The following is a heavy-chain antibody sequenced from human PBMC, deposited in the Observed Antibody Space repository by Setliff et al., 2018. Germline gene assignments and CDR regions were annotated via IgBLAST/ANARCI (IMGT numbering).Heavy chain of an antibody. CDR2: IIPIFGTA. J-gene: IGHJ5*02. CDR3: ASSAMIVVVIGYNWFDP. D-gene: IGHD3-22*01. CDR1: GGTFSSYA. V-gene: IGHV1-69*05. Sequence: ASVKVSCKASGGTFSSYAISWVRQAPGQGPEWMGGIIPIFGTANYAQKFQGRVTITTDESTSTAYMELSSLRSEDTAVYYCASSAMIVVVIGYNWFDPWGQGTLVTVSS.